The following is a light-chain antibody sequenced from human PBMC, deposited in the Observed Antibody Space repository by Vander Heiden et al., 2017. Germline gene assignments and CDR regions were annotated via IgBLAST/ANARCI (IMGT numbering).Light chain of an antibody. Sequence: IVLTPFPGTLPSSPGESATPSSRASQQVSSSYLAWYQQKPGQAPRLLIYGASSRATGIPDRFSGSGSGTDFTLTISRLEPEDFAVYYCQQDCSSPWTFGQGTKVEIK. CDR1: QQVSSSY. CDR2: GAS. J-gene: IGKJ1*01. CDR3: QQDCSSPWT. V-gene: IGKV3-20*01.